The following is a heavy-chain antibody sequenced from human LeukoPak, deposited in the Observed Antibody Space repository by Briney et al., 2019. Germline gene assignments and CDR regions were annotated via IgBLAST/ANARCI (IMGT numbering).Heavy chain of an antibody. V-gene: IGHV4-30-4*01. CDR3: ARAAGDELTTYYFDY. J-gene: IGHJ4*02. D-gene: IGHD1-1*01. Sequence: SQTLSLTCTVSGGSISSGDYYWSWIRQPPGKGLEWIGYIYYSGSTYYNPSLKSRVTTSVDTSKNQFSLKLSSVTAADTAVHYCARAAGDELTTYYFDYWGQGTLVAVSS. CDR2: IYYSGST. CDR1: GGSISSGDYY.